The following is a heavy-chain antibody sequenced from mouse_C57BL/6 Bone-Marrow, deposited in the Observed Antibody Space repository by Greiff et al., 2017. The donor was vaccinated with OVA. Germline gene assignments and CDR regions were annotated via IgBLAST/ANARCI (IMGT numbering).Heavy chain of an antibody. CDR2: IRSKSNNYAT. Sequence: EVKLMESGGGLVQPKGSLKLSCAASGFSFNTYAMNWVRQAPGKGLEWVARIRSKSNNYATYYADSVKDRFTISRDDSESMLYLQMNNLKTEDTAMYYCVSQIYDDYDEGPYFDVWGTGTTVTVSS. CDR3: VSQIYDDYDEGPYFDV. CDR1: GFSFNTYA. J-gene: IGHJ1*03. V-gene: IGHV10-1*01. D-gene: IGHD2-4*01.